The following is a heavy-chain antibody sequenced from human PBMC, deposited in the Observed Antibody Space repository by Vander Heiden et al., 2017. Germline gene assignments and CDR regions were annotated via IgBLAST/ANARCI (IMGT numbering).Heavy chain of an antibody. CDR1: GCTISCYG. D-gene: IGHD6-19*01. Sequence: QVQLGEAGGGVVEPGRSRELSWAGSGCTISCYGMHWVRQAPGKGLEWVAVISYDGSNKYYADSVKGRFTISRDNSKNTLYLQMNSLRAEDTAVYYCAKSGGDSSGWGRFDYWGQGTLVTVSS. CDR3: AKSGGDSSGWGRFDY. V-gene: IGHV3-30*18. CDR2: ISYDGSNK. J-gene: IGHJ4*02.